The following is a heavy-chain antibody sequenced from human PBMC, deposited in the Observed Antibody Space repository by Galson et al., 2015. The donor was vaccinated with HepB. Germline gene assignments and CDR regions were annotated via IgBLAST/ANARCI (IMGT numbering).Heavy chain of an antibody. CDR3: ATGTTVVTRPADAFDI. CDR1: GYTLTELS. D-gene: IGHD4-23*01. CDR2: FDPEDGET. Sequence: SVKVSCKVSGYTLTELSMHWVRQAPGKGLEWMGGFDPEDGETIYAQKFQGRVTMTEDTSTDTAYMELSSLRSEDTAVYYCATGTTVVTRPADAFDIWGQGTMVTVSS. V-gene: IGHV1-24*01. J-gene: IGHJ3*02.